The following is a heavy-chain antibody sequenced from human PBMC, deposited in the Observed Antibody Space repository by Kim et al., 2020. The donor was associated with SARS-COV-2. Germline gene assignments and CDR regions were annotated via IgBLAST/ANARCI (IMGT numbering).Heavy chain of an antibody. CDR1: GFTFSGSA. CDR3: TRMNMVRTTPHFDY. CDR2: IRSKANSYAT. J-gene: IGHJ4*02. Sequence: GGSLRLSCAASGFTFSGSAMHWVRQASGKGLEWVGRIRSKANSYATAYAASVKGRFTISRDDSKNTAYLQMNSLKTEDTAVYYCTRMNMVRTTPHFDYWGQGTLVTVSS. V-gene: IGHV3-73*01. D-gene: IGHD3-10*01.